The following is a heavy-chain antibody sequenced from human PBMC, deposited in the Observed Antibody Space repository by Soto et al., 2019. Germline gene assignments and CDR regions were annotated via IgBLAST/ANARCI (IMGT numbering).Heavy chain of an antibody. D-gene: IGHD2-15*01. V-gene: IGHV3-53*02. CDR2: VYSGGKT. J-gene: IGHJ4*02. CDR3: SKGCSDYTCDLDK. Sequence: EVRLVETGGGLIQSGGSLRLSCIASGFSISSNYMAWVRQVPGKGLEWVSIVYSGGKTFYADSVKGRFTISRDNSKNTLYLQMTSLRGEDTAVYFCSKGCSDYTCDLDKWGQGTLVTVSS. CDR1: GFSISSNY.